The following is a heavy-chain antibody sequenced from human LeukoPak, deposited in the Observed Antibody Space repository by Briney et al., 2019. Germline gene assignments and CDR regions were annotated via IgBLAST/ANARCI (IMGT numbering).Heavy chain of an antibody. CDR2: TYSGGST. V-gene: IGHV3-23*01. CDR3: AKGVGYCSGGSCQQFDY. Sequence: PGGSLRLSCAASGFTFSSYAMSWARQAPGKGLEWVSVTYSGGSTYYADSVKGRFTISRDNSKNTVYLQMNSLRAEDTAVYYCAKGVGYCSGGSCQQFDYWGQGTLVTVSS. D-gene: IGHD2-15*01. J-gene: IGHJ4*02. CDR1: GFTFSSYA.